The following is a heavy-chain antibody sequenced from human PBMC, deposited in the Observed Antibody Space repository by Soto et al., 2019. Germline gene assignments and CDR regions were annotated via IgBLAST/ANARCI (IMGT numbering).Heavy chain of an antibody. V-gene: IGHV4-4*02. CDR3: ASRYTSTRVDS. CDR1: GGSFTSNNW. Sequence: PSETLSLTCAVSGGSFTSNNWWTWVRQPPGQGLEWIGEIYRTGSTNYNPSLKSRVTISLDKSENQFSLKVTSLTAADPAVYYCASRYTSTRVDSWGQGTLVTVSS. J-gene: IGHJ5*01. D-gene: IGHD6-13*01. CDR2: IYRTGST.